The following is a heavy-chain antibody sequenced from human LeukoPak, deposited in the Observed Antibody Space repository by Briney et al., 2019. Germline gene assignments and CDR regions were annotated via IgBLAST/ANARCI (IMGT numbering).Heavy chain of an antibody. Sequence: PGGSLRLSCAASGFTFSSYGMSWVRQAPGKGLEWVSVIYSGGSTYYADSVKGRFTISRDNSKNTLYLQMNSLRAEDTAVYYCARTSAYWGQGTLVTVSS. D-gene: IGHD2-2*01. CDR3: ARTSAY. V-gene: IGHV3-53*01. CDR1: GFTFSSYG. J-gene: IGHJ4*02. CDR2: IYSGGST.